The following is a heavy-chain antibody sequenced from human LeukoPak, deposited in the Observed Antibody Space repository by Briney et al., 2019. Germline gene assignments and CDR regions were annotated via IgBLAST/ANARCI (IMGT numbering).Heavy chain of an antibody. D-gene: IGHD6-13*01. CDR2: IYYSGST. Sequence: SETLSLTCTVSGGSISSSSYYWGWIRQPPGKGLEWIGSIYYSGSTYYNPSLKSRVTISVDTSKNQFSLKLSSVTAADTAVYYCARESSSSWYGPIIDYWGQGTLVTVSS. V-gene: IGHV4-39*07. CDR3: ARESSSSWYGPIIDY. CDR1: GGSISSSSYY. J-gene: IGHJ4*02.